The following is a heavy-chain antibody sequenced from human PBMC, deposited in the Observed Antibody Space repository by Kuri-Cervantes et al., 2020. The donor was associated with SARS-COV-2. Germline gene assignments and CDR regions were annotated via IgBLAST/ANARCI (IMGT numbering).Heavy chain of an antibody. CDR3: ARDPGYSYGYCSGGSCPSDY. CDR2: IIPIFGTA. Sequence: SVKVSCKASGGTFSSYAISWVRQAPGQGLEWMGGIIPIFGTANYAQKFQGRVTITADESTSTAYMELSSLRSEDTAVYYCARDPGYSYGYCSGGSCPSDYWDQGTLVTVSS. D-gene: IGHD2-15*01. J-gene: IGHJ4*02. CDR1: GGTFSSYA. V-gene: IGHV1-69*13.